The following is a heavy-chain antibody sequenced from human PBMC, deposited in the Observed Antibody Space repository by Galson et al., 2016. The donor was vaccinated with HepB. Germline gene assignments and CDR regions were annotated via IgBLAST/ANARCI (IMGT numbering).Heavy chain of an antibody. J-gene: IGHJ4*02. D-gene: IGHD1/OR15-1a*01. CDR2: IYQTETA. Sequence: SETLSLTCAVSGGSISNNYWWSWVRQSPGEGLEWIGEIYQTETANYNPSFTSRATISVDKSKNEISLRLGSVTAADTAVYYCTRGTLGTTASMAFDYWGQGTLVSVSS. CDR3: TRGTLGTTASMAFDY. CDR1: GGSISNNYW. V-gene: IGHV4-4*02.